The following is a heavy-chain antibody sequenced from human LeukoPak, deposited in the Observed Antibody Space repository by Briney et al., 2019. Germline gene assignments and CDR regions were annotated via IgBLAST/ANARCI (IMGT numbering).Heavy chain of an antibody. V-gene: IGHV3-23*01. CDR2: ISASGGDT. CDR3: AKSSDFWSGYYFDY. Sequence: GGSLRLSCAASGFTFTTYSFSWVRQAPGKGLEWVSGISASGGDTFNADSVKGRFTISRDNSKNTLYLQMNSLRAEDTAVYYCAKSSDFWSGYYFDYWGQGTLVTVSS. D-gene: IGHD3-3*01. J-gene: IGHJ4*02. CDR1: GFTFTTYS.